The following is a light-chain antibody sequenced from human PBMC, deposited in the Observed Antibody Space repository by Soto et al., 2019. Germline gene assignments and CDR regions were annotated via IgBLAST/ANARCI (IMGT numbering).Light chain of an antibody. CDR1: SSNIGSNT. V-gene: IGLV1-44*01. CDR2: SNN. CDR3: AAWDDSLNGPV. Sequence: QSVLTQPPSASGTPGQRVTISCSGNSSNIGSNTVHWYQQLPGTAPKLLIYSNNQRPSGVPDRFSGSKSGTSASLAISGLQSEDEADYYCAAWDDSLNGPVFGGGTKLTVL. J-gene: IGLJ2*01.